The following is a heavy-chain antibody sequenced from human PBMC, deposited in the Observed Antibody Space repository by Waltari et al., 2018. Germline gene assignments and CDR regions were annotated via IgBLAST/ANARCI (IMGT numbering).Heavy chain of an antibody. Sequence: QVQLQESGPGLVKPSETLSLTCAVSGYSISSGYYWGWIRQPPGTGLEWIGSIYHSGSTYYHPSLKSLVTISVDTSKNQFSLQLSSVTAADTAVYYCASLMQLTPGYFDYWGQGTLVTVSS. J-gene: IGHJ4*02. D-gene: IGHD6-6*01. CDR1: GYSISSGYY. CDR3: ASLMQLTPGYFDY. CDR2: IYHSGST. V-gene: IGHV4-38-2*01.